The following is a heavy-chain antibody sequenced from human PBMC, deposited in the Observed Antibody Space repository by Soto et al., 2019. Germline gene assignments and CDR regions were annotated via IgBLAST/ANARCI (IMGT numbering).Heavy chain of an antibody. V-gene: IGHV3-23*01. D-gene: IGHD3-10*01. J-gene: IGHJ4*02. CDR3: AKDHGPMRSYYYGSGSYYLEGEFDY. Sequence: GGSLRLSCAASGFTFSSYAMSWVRQAPGKGLEWVSAISGSGGSTYYADSVKGRFTISRDNSKNTLYLQMNSLRAEDTAVYYCAKDHGPMRSYYYGSGSYYLEGEFDYWGQGTLVTVSS. CDR1: GFTFSSYA. CDR2: ISGSGGST.